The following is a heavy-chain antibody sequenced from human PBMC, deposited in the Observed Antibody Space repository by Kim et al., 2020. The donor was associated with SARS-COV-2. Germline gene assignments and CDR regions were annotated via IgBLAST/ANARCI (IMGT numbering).Heavy chain of an antibody. Sequence: GGSLRLSCAASGFTFSDYYMSWIRQAPGKGLEWVSYISSSSSYTNYADSVKGRFTISRDNAKNSLYLQMNSLRAEDTAVYYCARHMGLRYFDWSFDYWGQGTLVTVSS. J-gene: IGHJ4*02. D-gene: IGHD3-9*01. CDR3: ARHMGLRYFDWSFDY. CDR2: ISSSSSYT. CDR1: GFTFSDYY. V-gene: IGHV3-11*06.